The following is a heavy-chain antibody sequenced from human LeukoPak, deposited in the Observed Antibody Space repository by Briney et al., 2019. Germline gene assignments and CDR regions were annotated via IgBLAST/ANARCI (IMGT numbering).Heavy chain of an antibody. CDR2: MSYDGSNK. Sequence: GGSLRLSCAASGFTFSSYAMHWVRQAPGKGLEWVAVMSYDGSNKYYADSVKGRFAISRDNSKNTLYLQMNSLRAEDTAVYYCARDGGGGDAFDIWGQGTMVTVSS. CDR3: ARDGGGGDAFDI. V-gene: IGHV3-30*09. D-gene: IGHD3-16*01. CDR1: GFTFSSYA. J-gene: IGHJ3*02.